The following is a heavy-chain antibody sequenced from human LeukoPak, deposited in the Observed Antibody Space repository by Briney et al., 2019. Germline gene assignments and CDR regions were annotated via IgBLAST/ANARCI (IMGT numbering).Heavy chain of an antibody. Sequence: PGGSLGLSCAASGFTFRNYVIHWVRQAPGKGPEWVAVTSSDLKANYYADSVKGRFTISSDNSKNTLFLQMDSLRAEDTAIYYCAKDYSIIKPEVGDPLDHWGQGTLVTVSS. J-gene: IGHJ5*02. D-gene: IGHD2-21*01. CDR2: TSSDLKAN. CDR1: GFTFRNYV. V-gene: IGHV3-30*18. CDR3: AKDYSIIKPEVGDPLDH.